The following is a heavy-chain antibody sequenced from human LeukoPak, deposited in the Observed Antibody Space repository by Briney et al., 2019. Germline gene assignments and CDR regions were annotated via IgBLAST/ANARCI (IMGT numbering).Heavy chain of an antibody. D-gene: IGHD3-9*01. Sequence: SETLSLTCTVSGGSISSYYWSWIRQPPGKGLEWIGYIYYIVSTDYNPSLKSRVTISVDTSKNQFSLKLSSVTAADTAVYYCARQNDWDYYFDYWGQGTLVTVSS. V-gene: IGHV4-59*08. CDR1: GGSISSYY. CDR3: ARQNDWDYYFDY. CDR2: IYYIVST. J-gene: IGHJ4*02.